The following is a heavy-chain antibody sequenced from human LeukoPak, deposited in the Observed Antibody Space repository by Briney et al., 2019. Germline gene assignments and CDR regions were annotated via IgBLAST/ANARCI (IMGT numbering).Heavy chain of an antibody. J-gene: IGHJ4*02. CDR1: GFTFEGYG. Sequence: GGSLRLSCAASGFTFEGYGMSWVRQAPGKGLEWVSYINWNGGTTDYADSVKGRFTISRDNAMSSLYLQMNSLRAEDTAVYYCARGGDLITYFDYWGQGTLVTVSS. V-gene: IGHV3-20*04. CDR2: INWNGGTT. CDR3: ARGGDLITYFDY. D-gene: IGHD3-16*01.